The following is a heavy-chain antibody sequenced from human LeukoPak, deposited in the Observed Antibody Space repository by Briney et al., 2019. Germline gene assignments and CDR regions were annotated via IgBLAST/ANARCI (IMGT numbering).Heavy chain of an antibody. CDR1: GFTFSTYA. D-gene: IGHD3-3*01. J-gene: IGHJ5*02. Sequence: GGSLRLSCEFSGFTFSTYAMNWVHQAPGKGLEWISYISGTSSGSTSIIHYADSVKGRFTISRDNAKNSLHLQMDSLSAEDTAVYYCARDFWSGYYPEAWGQGALVIVSS. V-gene: IGHV3-48*04. CDR3: ARDFWSGYYPEA. CDR2: ISGTSSGSTSII.